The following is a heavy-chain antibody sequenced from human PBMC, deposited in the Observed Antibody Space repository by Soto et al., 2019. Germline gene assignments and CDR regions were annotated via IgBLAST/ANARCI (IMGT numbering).Heavy chain of an antibody. V-gene: IGHV1-8*01. J-gene: IGHJ4*02. D-gene: IGHD5-18*01. CDR2: MNPNSGAT. CDR3: ARLYSYGFEDY. CDR1: GYSFTSYD. Sequence: QVQLEQSGAEVKKPGASVKVSCKASGYSFTSYDINWVRQAAGQGLEWMGWMNPNSGATGYAQKFEGRVTMTRSTSIRTAYMELSSLTSEDTAVYYCARLYSYGFEDYWGQGTLVTVSS.